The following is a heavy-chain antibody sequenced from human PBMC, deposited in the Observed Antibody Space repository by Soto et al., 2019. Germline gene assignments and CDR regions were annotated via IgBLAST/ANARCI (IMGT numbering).Heavy chain of an antibody. Sequence: QVQLVESGGGLVKPGGSLRLSCAASGFTFSDYYMSWIRQAPGKGLEWVSYISSSSNYTNYADSVKGRFTISRHNAKNSLYLQMNSLRAEDPAVYYCARPRGLYGDLGYYYGMDVWGHGTTVTVSS. V-gene: IGHV3-11*05. CDR2: ISSSSNYT. CDR3: ARPRGLYGDLGYYYGMDV. CDR1: GFTFSDYY. J-gene: IGHJ6*02. D-gene: IGHD4-17*01.